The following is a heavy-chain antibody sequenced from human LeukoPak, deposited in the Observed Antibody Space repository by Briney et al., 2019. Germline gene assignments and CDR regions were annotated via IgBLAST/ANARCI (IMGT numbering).Heavy chain of an antibody. V-gene: IGHV3-7*01. CDR1: GFTFSSYW. J-gene: IGHJ4*02. CDR3: ARAGDVGTVDY. D-gene: IGHD1-1*01. CDR2: INEDGSEK. Sequence: TGGSLRLSCAASGFTFSSYWMSWVRQTPGKGLEWVANINEDGSEKYHVDSVKGRFTMSRDNAKNSLYLQMSSLRAEDTAVYYCARAGDVGTVDYWGQGTLVTVSS.